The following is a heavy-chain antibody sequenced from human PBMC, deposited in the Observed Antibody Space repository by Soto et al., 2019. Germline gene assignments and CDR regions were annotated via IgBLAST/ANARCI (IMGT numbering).Heavy chain of an antibody. Sequence: GSLRLSCAASGFTFSSYEMNWVRQAPGKGLEWVSYISSSGSTIYYADSVKGRFTISRDNAKNSLYLQMNSLRAEDTAVYYCARAVSLLEWLLHYYYGMDVWGQGTTVTVSS. V-gene: IGHV3-48*03. J-gene: IGHJ6*02. CDR3: ARAVSLLEWLLHYYYGMDV. CDR2: ISSSGSTI. CDR1: GFTFSSYE. D-gene: IGHD3-3*01.